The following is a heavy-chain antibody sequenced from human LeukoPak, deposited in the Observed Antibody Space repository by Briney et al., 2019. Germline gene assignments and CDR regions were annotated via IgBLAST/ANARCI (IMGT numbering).Heavy chain of an antibody. Sequence: SETLSLTCTVSGGSISSSSYYWSWIRQAPGKGLEWIGYIYYSGSTNYNPSLKSRVTISVDTSKNQFSLKLSSVTAADTAVYYCARGYYGANTHDFWGQGTLVTVSS. D-gene: IGHD4-23*01. CDR3: ARGYYGANTHDF. CDR2: IYYSGST. CDR1: GGSISSSSYY. V-gene: IGHV4-61*01. J-gene: IGHJ4*02.